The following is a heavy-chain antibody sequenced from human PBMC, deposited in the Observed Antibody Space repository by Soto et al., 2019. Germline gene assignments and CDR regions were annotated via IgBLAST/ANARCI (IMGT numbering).Heavy chain of an antibody. D-gene: IGHD2-2*01. CDR1: GVTFSSYA. V-gene: IGHV3-23*01. CDR2: ISGSGGST. Sequence: PGGSLRLXCAASGVTFSSYAMSWVRQAPGKGLEWVSAISGSGGSTYYADSVKGRFTISRDNSKNTLYLQMNSLRAEDTAVYYCTLLSPAADYYYYGMDVWGQGTTVTVSS. CDR3: TLLSPAADYYYYGMDV. J-gene: IGHJ6*02.